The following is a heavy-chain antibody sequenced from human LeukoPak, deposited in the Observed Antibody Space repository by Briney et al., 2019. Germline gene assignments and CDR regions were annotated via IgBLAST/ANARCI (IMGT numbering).Heavy chain of an antibody. CDR2: IKQDGSER. CDR3: ARDWGAYHHFFDY. CDR1: GFSMSVYW. J-gene: IGHJ4*02. D-gene: IGHD3-16*01. Sequence: GGSLRLSCEASGFSMSVYWMSWVRQAPGKGLEWVGNIKQDGSERNYVDSVKGRFTISRDNAKKSLYLQMNSLRAEDTAVYCCARDWGAYHHFFDYWGQGTLVTVSS. V-gene: IGHV3-7*01.